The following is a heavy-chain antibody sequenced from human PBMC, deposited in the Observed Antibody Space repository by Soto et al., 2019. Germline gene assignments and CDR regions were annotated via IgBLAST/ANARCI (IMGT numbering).Heavy chain of an antibody. D-gene: IGHD3-3*01. CDR2: IIPIFGTA. J-gene: IGHJ6*02. Sequence: SVKVSCKASGGTSSSYAISWVRQAPGQGLEWMGGIIPIFGTANYAQKFQGRVTITADKSTSTAYMELSSLRSEDTAVYYCAGGRYDFWSDPYYLGDYYYGMDVWGQGTTVTVSS. V-gene: IGHV1-69*06. CDR1: GGTSSSYA. CDR3: AGGRYDFWSDPYYLGDYYYGMDV.